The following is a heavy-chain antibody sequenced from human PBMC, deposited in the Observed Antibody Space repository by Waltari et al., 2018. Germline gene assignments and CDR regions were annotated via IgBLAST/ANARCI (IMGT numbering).Heavy chain of an antibody. Sequence: QVQLVQSGAERKKRGASVQVSCVSSGYTFTGYFMHWVRQAPGQGLEWMGRINPNSGGTNYAQKFQGRVTLTRDKSINTAYMDLSRLTSDDTGMYYCATWRENAFDVWGQGTMVTVST. D-gene: IGHD1-1*01. CDR1: GYTFTGYF. CDR3: ATWRENAFDV. J-gene: IGHJ3*01. V-gene: IGHV1-2*05. CDR2: INPNSGGT.